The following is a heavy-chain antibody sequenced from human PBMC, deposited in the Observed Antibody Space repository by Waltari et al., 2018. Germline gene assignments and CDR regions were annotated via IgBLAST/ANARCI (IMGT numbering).Heavy chain of an antibody. D-gene: IGHD6-19*01. Sequence: VQLQQWGAGLLKPSETLSLTCAVYGGSFSGYYWSWVRQAPGKGLEWVSSISGSGGSTYYADSVKGRFNISRDKSKNTLCLQMNSLKTEDTAVYYCTTEVKQWLVGLYYFDYWGQGTLVTVSS. CDR1: GGSFSGYY. V-gene: IGHV3-23*01. CDR2: ISGSGGST. J-gene: IGHJ4*02. CDR3: TTEVKQWLVGLYYFDY.